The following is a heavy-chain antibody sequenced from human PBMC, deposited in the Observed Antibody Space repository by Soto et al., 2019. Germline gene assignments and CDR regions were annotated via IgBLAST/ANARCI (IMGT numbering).Heavy chain of an antibody. CDR1: GLTVSGKKY. Sequence: DVQLVEAGGGLMQPGESLRLSCAASGLTVSGKKYVAWVRQAPGKGMEWVSALYDVDGSFYADSVKGRFTTSSDSSMTTVYLQMNGLRPDDTAVYYCATWHEREHAYDVWGQGTTVTDSS. CDR2: LYDVDGS. D-gene: IGHD1-1*01. J-gene: IGHJ3*01. V-gene: IGHV3-53*01. CDR3: ATWHEREHAYDV.